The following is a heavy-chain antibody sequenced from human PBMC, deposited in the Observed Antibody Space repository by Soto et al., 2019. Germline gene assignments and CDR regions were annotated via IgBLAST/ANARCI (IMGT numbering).Heavy chain of an antibody. V-gene: IGHV6-1*01. D-gene: IGHD3-22*01. CDR1: GDSVPSNSPA. CDR2: TYYRSKWYN. Sequence: PYQILSLTCAVSGDSVPSNSPAWNCIRQCPSRDLEWLGRTYYRSKWYNDYAVSVKSRITINPDTSKNQLSLQLNSVTPEDTAVYYCAREWGLDYDSSGYWFDPWGQGTMVPVSS. CDR3: AREWGLDYDSSGYWFDP. J-gene: IGHJ5*02.